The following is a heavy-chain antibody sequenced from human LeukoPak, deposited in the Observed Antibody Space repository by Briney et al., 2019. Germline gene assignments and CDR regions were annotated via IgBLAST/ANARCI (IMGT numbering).Heavy chain of an antibody. CDR3: ARGGGSSSSTSCKFDP. V-gene: IGHV3-7*01. D-gene: IGHD2-2*01. CDR2: IKQDGSEK. J-gene: IGHJ5*02. Sequence: PGGSLRLSCAASGFTFSSYWMSWVRQAPGKGLEWVANIKQDGSEKYYVDSVKGRFTISRDNAKNSLYLQMNSLRAEDTAVYYCARGGGSSSSTSCKFDPWGQGTLVTVSS. CDR1: GFTFSSYW.